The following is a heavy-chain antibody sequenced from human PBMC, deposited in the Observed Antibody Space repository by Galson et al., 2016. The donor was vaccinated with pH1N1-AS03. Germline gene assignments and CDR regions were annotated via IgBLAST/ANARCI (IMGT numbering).Heavy chain of an antibody. D-gene: IGHD6-19*01. V-gene: IGHV4-59*08. Sequence: SETLSLTCTVSGGSISSYYWSWIRQPPGKGLEWIGYIFYSGSTFYNASLKSRVTISVDTSKNQFSLKLRSVTAADTAVYYCARLDSSGWYSVDYWGQGNTVIVSS. CDR3: ARLDSSGWYSVDY. CDR2: IFYSGST. CDR1: GGSISSYY. J-gene: IGHJ4*02.